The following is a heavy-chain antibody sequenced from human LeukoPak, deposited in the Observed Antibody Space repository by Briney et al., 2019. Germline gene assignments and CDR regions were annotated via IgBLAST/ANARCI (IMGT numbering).Heavy chain of an antibody. CDR2: IYYSGST. CDR3: ARDSGYGYGY. CDR1: GGSVSSGSYY. D-gene: IGHD5-18*01. J-gene: IGHJ4*02. V-gene: IGHV4-61*01. Sequence: SETLSLTCTVSGGSVSSGSYYWSWIRQPPGKGLEWIGYIYYSGSTNYNPSLKSRVTISVDTSKNQFSLKLSSVTAADTAVYYCARDSGYGYGYWGQGTLVTVSS.